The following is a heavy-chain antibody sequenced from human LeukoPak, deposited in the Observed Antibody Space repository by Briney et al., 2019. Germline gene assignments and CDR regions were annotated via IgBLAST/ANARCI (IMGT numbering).Heavy chain of an antibody. Sequence: GASVKVPCKASGGTFSSYAISWVRQAPGQGLEWVGGIIPIFGTANYAQKFQGRVTITADESTSTAYMELSSLRSEDTAVYYCARGGLEGYSSSWQNWFDPWGQGTLVTVSS. CDR3: ARGGLEGYSSSWQNWFDP. V-gene: IGHV1-69*13. J-gene: IGHJ5*02. CDR2: IIPIFGTA. D-gene: IGHD6-13*01. CDR1: GGTFSSYA.